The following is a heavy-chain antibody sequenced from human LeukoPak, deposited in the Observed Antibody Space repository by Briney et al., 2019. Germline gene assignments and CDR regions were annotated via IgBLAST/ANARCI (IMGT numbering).Heavy chain of an antibody. V-gene: IGHV3-74*01. J-gene: IGHJ4*02. CDR3: ARGGFRAYYCDS. CDR2: INTDGSNT. Sequence: GGSLRLSCAASGFTFSSYWMHWVRQAPGKGLVWVSRINTDGSNTSYADSVKGRFTISRDNAKNTLYLQMNSLRAEDTAVYYCARGGFRAYYCDSWGQGTLVTVSS. D-gene: IGHD3-10*01. CDR1: GFTFSSYW.